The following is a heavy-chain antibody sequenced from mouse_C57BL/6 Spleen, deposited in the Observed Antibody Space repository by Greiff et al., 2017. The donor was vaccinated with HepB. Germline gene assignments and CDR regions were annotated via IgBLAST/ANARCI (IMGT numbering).Heavy chain of an antibody. Sequence: EVQLQESGPGLVKPSQSLSLTCSVTGYSITSGYYWNWIRQFPGNKLEWMGYISYDGSNNYNPSLKNRISITRATSKNQFFLKLNSVTTEDTATYYCARYDYGPFAYWGQGTLVTVSA. V-gene: IGHV3-6*01. CDR1: GYSITSGYY. CDR3: ARYDYGPFAY. D-gene: IGHD2-4*01. CDR2: ISYDGSN. J-gene: IGHJ3*01.